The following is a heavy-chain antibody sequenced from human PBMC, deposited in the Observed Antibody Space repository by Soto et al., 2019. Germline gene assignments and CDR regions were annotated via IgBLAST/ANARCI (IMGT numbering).Heavy chain of an antibody. J-gene: IGHJ4*02. CDR1: GGSISSGDYY. D-gene: IGHD5-12*01. CDR2: IYYSGST. Sequence: SETLSLTCTVSGGSISSGDYYWSWIRQPPGKGLEWIGYIYYSGSTYYNPSLKSRVTISVDTSKNQFSLKLSSVTAADTAVYYCARAPGVRDGYNYWGQGTLVTVSS. V-gene: IGHV4-30-4*01. CDR3: ARAPGVRDGYNY.